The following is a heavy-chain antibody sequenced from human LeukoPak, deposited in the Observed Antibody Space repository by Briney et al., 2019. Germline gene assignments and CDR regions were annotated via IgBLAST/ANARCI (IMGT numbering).Heavy chain of an antibody. Sequence: PGGSLRLSCAASGFTFSAYAMTWVRQAPGKGLEWVSSIGSGNKPHFSASVMGRFFIARDKYTNTLFLQLHNLRGEDTTLYYCTRELHYYVAMVVWGQGTTVTVSS. CDR3: TRELHYYVAMVV. D-gene: IGHD3-10*02. CDR1: GFTFSAYA. J-gene: IGHJ6*02. CDR2: IGSGNKP. V-gene: IGHV3-23*01.